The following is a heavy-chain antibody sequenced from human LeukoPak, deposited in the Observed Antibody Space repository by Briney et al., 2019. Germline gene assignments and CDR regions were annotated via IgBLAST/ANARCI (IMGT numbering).Heavy chain of an antibody. CDR2: IYYSGST. D-gene: IGHD5-24*01. V-gene: IGHV4-59*01. Sequence: PSETLSFTCTVSGGSISSYYWSWIRQPPGKGLEWIGYIYYSGSTNYNPSLKSRVTISVDTSKNQFSLKLSSVTAADTAVYYCARGGQMAPIDYWGQGILVTVSS. CDR1: GGSISSYY. J-gene: IGHJ4*02. CDR3: ARGGQMAPIDY.